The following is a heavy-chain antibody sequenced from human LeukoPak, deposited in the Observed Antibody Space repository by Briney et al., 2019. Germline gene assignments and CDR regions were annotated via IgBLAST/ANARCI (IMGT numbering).Heavy chain of an antibody. D-gene: IGHD3-16*01. V-gene: IGHV1-46*01. CDR3: ATIMITFGGVDLYGMDV. CDR1: VYTFTSYY. J-gene: IGHJ6*02. Sequence: GASVTVSCMDSVYTFTSYYMYWLRQAPGKGPEWMGIIDPSGGSTSYAQNFQGRVTMTRDTSTTTVYMELSRLRSDDTAVYYCATIMITFGGVDLYGMDVWGQGTTVTVSS. CDR2: IDPSGGST.